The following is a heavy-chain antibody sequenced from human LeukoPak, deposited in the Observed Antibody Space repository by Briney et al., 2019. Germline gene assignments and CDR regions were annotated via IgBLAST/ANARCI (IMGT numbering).Heavy chain of an antibody. V-gene: IGHV1-8*03. J-gene: IGHJ5*02. Sequence: AASVRVSCKASGYTFTSYDINWVRQATGQGLEWMGWMNPNSGNTGYAQKFQGRVTITRNTSISTAYMELSSLRSEDTAVYYCARAPRITMVRGVIYWFDPWGQGTLVTVSS. CDR2: MNPNSGNT. CDR1: GYTFTSYD. CDR3: ARAPRITMVRGVIYWFDP. D-gene: IGHD3-10*01.